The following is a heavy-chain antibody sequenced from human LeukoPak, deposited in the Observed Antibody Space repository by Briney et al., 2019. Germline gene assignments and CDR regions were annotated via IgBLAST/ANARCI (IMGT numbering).Heavy chain of an antibody. CDR1: GYTFTSYG. Sequence: ASVKVSCKASGYTFTSYGISWVRQAPGQGLEWMGWISAYNGNTNYAQKLQGRVTTTTDTSTSTAYMELRSLRSDDTAVYYCARYSSWYRGAYYYGMDVWGQGTTVTVSS. J-gene: IGHJ6*02. CDR2: ISAYNGNT. V-gene: IGHV1-18*01. CDR3: ARYSSWYRGAYYYGMDV. D-gene: IGHD6-13*01.